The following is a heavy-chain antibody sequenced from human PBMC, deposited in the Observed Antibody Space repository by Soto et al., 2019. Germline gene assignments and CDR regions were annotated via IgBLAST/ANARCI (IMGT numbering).Heavy chain of an antibody. J-gene: IGHJ6*02. CDR2: ISYDGSNK. CDR3: ARDLRKATWIQLWLPERYYYYGMDV. V-gene: IGHV3-30-3*01. D-gene: IGHD5-18*01. Sequence: PGGSLRLSCAASGFTFSSYAMHWVRQAPGKGLEWVAVISYDGSNKYYADSVKGRFTISRDNSKNTLYLQMNSLRAEDTAVYYCARDLRKATWIQLWLPERYYYYGMDVWGQGTTVTVSS. CDR1: GFTFSSYA.